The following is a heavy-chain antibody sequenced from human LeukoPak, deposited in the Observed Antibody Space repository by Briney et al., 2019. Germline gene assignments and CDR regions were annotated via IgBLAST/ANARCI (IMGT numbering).Heavy chain of an antibody. V-gene: IGHV4-61*01. CDR1: GGSFSSGSYY. Sequence: SETLSLTCTVSGGSFSSGSYYWSWIRQPPGTGLEWIGYIYYSGSTNYNPSLKSRVTISVDTSKNQFSLKLSSVTAADTAVYYCARKPITIFGVVILDYYYYGMDVWGQGTTVTVSS. CDR3: ARKPITIFGVVILDYYYYGMDV. D-gene: IGHD3-3*01. J-gene: IGHJ6*02. CDR2: IYYSGST.